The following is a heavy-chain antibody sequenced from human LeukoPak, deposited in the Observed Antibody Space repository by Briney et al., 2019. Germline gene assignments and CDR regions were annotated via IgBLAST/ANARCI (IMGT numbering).Heavy chain of an antibody. J-gene: IGHJ4*02. CDR2: MNPNSGNT. D-gene: IGHD6-6*01. Sequence: ASVKVSCKASGYTFTGYYMHWVRQATGQGLEWMGWMNPNSGNTGYAQKFQGRVTITRNTSISTAYMELSSLRSEDTAVYYCAREGASSSSVDYWGQGTLVTVSS. V-gene: IGHV1-8*03. CDR1: GYTFTGYY. CDR3: AREGASSSSVDY.